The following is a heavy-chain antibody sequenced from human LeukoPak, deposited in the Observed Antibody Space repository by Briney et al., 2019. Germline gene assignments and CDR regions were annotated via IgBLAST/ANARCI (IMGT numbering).Heavy chain of an antibody. J-gene: IGHJ3*02. CDR2: IYHSGST. CDR1: GGSISSSNW. Sequence: SETLSLTCAVSGGSISSSNWWSWVRPPPGKGLEWIGEIYHSGSTNYNPSLKSRVTISVDKSKNQFSLKLSSATAADTAVYYCAVRPKSVAFDIWGQGTMVTVSS. V-gene: IGHV4-4*02. CDR3: AVRPKSVAFDI.